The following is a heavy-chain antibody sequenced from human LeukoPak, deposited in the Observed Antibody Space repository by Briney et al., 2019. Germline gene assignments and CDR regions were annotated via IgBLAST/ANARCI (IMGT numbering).Heavy chain of an antibody. CDR3: GRGPHGSLDI. Sequence: SETLSLTCSVSGGSISSLYWTWIQQSPGKGLEWIGYIYYTGSTGYNPSLESRVTVSIDTSKIQFSLKLTSVTAADTAVYYCGRGPHGSLDIWGQGTMVTVSS. CDR1: GGSISSLY. CDR2: IYYTGST. V-gene: IGHV4-59*11. J-gene: IGHJ3*02. D-gene: IGHD5-24*01.